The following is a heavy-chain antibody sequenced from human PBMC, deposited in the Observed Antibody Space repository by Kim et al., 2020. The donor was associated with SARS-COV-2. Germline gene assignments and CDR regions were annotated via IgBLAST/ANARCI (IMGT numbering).Heavy chain of an antibody. J-gene: IGHJ6*02. CDR1: GFTFSNAW. Sequence: GGSLRLSCAASGFTFSNAWMSWVRQAPGKGLEWVGRIKSKTDGGTTDYAAPVKGRFTISRDDSKNTLYLQMNSLKTEDTAVYYCTTHTRAPYSYGYYYYYGMDVWGQGTTVTVSS. CDR3: TTHTRAPYSYGYYYYYGMDV. D-gene: IGHD5-18*01. V-gene: IGHV3-15*01. CDR2: IKSKTDGGTT.